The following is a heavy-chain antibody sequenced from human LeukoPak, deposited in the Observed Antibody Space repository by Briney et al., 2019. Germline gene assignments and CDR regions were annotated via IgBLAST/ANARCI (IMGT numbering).Heavy chain of an antibody. CDR2: IKQDGSEK. J-gene: IGHJ4*02. CDR1: GFTFSSYS. D-gene: IGHD3-22*01. CDR3: ASFQTYDSSGYYGGYYFDY. Sequence: PGGSLRLSCAASGFTFSSYSMNWVRQAPGKGLEWVANIKQDGSEKYYVDSVKGRFTISRDNAKNSLYLQMNSLRAEDTAVYYCASFQTYDSSGYYGGYYFDYWGQGTLVTVSS. V-gene: IGHV3-7*01.